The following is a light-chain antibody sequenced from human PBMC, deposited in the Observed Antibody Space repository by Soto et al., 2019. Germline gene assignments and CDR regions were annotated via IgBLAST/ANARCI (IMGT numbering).Light chain of an antibody. CDR3: AAWDDILNAVV. J-gene: IGLJ2*01. Sequence: QSVLTQPPSVSGTPGHKVSISCSGSTSNLGGNTVNWYQQLPGTAPKLLIYTNNQRPSGVPDRFSGSKSGTSASLAISGLRSEDEADFYCAAWDDILNAVVFGGGTQLTVL. CDR2: TNN. V-gene: IGLV1-44*01. CDR1: TSNLGGNT.